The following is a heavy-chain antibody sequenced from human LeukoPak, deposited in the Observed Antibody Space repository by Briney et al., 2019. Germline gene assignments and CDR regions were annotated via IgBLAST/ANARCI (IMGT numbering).Heavy chain of an antibody. CDR2: ISWNSGSI. Sequence: GGSLRLSCAASGFTFDDYVMHWVRQAPGKGLEWVSGISWNSGSIGYADSVKGRFTISRDNAKNSLYLQMNSLRAEDTAVYYCARVGSHRNSGYDSWGQGTLVTVTS. V-gene: IGHV3-9*01. CDR3: ARVGSHRNSGYDS. CDR1: GFTFDDYV. D-gene: IGHD5-12*01. J-gene: IGHJ5*01.